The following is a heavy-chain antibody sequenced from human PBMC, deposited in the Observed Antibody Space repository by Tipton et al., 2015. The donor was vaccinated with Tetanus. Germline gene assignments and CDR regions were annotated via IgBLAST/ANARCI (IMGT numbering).Heavy chain of an antibody. CDR3: ARAVRGRDVFDV. J-gene: IGHJ3*01. V-gene: IGHV3-9*01. Sequence: RSLRLSCVGSGFTFNDFAIHWVRQVSGKGLEWVSAVSGAGGSKVYADSVKGRFTISRDNANNSPYLQMSSLRPEDTALYYCARAVRGRDVFDVWGQGTVVTVSS. CDR1: GFTFNDFA. CDR2: VSGAGGSK. D-gene: IGHD3-10*01.